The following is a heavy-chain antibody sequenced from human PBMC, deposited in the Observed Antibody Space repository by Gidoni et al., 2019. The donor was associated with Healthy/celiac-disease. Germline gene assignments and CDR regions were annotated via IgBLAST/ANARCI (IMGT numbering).Heavy chain of an antibody. D-gene: IGHD4-17*01. J-gene: IGHJ5*02. Sequence: QVQLVQSGAAVKKPGSSVKVSCQASGGTFRSYAISWVRQAPGQGLEWMGGIIPIFGTANYAQKFQGRVTITADKSTSTAYMELSSLRSEDTAVYYCAREAVVGTTERLDPWGQGTLVTVSS. CDR2: IIPIFGTA. CDR1: GGTFRSYA. CDR3: AREAVVGTTERLDP. V-gene: IGHV1-69*06.